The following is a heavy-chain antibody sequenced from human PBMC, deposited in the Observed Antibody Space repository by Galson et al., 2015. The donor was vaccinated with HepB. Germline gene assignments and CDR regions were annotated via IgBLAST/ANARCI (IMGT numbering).Heavy chain of an antibody. CDR2: INGRGSTR. CDR1: GFIFRHHA. Sequence: SLRLSCAGSGFIFRHHAMAWIRQAPGKGLEWVSGINGRGSTRSYSDAVKGRFSISRDNSKDTVFLQMDNLRAEDTAVYYCVKEGSWFGGDWFDPWGQGARVTVSP. CDR3: VKEGSWFGGDWFDP. J-gene: IGHJ5*02. V-gene: IGHV3-23*01. D-gene: IGHD3-16*01.